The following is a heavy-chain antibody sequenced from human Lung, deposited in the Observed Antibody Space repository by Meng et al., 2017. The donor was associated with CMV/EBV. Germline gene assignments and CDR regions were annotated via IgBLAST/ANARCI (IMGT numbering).Heavy chain of an antibody. CDR2: MNPNSGNT. J-gene: IGHJ6*04. Sequence: SVKVSXXASGYTFTTYDINWVRQATGQGLEWMGWMNPNSGNTGYAQKFQGRVTLTRVTSISTAYMELSSLTSDDTAVYYCARTRIEVEPDGRKIKYYNYGMDVWGKGTXVNVAS. V-gene: IGHV1-8*01. CDR3: ARTRIEVEPDGRKIKYYNYGMDV. CDR1: GYTFTTYD. D-gene: IGHD2-2*01.